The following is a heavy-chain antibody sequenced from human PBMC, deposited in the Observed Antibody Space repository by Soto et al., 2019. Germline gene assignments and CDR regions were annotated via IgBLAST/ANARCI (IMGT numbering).Heavy chain of an antibody. V-gene: IGHV3-11*01. Sequence: QVQLVESGGGLVKPGGSLRLSCAASGFTFSDYYMTWIRQAPGKGLEWISYISISGGTIYYADSVKGRFTISRDNAKNSLYLQRTSMRPEDTAVDFCARDLLYYDSSGLDFWGQGTLVTVSS. J-gene: IGHJ4*02. CDR3: ARDLLYYDSSGLDF. CDR2: ISISGGTI. CDR1: GFTFSDYY. D-gene: IGHD3-22*01.